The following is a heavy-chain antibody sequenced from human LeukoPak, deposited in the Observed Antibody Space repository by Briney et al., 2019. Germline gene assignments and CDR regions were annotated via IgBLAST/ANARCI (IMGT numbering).Heavy chain of an antibody. J-gene: IGHJ4*02. CDR3: VRDGYSDSSGYDYPPSV. Sequence: SETLSLTCTVSGGSISSYYWSCIRQPPGKGLEWIGYMSYNGRSSYNPSLRSRVTISVDASKKQFSLKLSSVTAADTAVYYCVRDGYSDSSGYDYPPSVWGQGTLVTVSS. V-gene: IGHV4-59*01. CDR1: GGSISSYY. D-gene: IGHD3-22*01. CDR2: MSYNGRS.